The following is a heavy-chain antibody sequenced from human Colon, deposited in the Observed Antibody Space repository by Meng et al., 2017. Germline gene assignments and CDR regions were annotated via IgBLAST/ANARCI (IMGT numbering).Heavy chain of an antibody. CDR3: AGGPWEFDY. Sequence: QGQFQEPGPGPLRPSKTLSLTCTVSGASVSSGNHYWSWIRQPPGKGLEYIAYVDYSGSTHYNPSLKSRVTMSVDTSKKQLSLKLSSVTAADTAVYYCAGGPWEFDYWGQGTLVTVSS. D-gene: IGHD1-26*01. CDR1: GASVSSGNHY. V-gene: IGHV4-61*01. J-gene: IGHJ4*02. CDR2: VDYSGST.